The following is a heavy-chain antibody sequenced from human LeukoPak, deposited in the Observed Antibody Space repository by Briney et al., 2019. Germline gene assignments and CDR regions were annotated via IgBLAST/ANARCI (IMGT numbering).Heavy chain of an antibody. CDR2: VYTNGRP. Sequence: SETLSLTCAVSGGSIGTHYWSWIRQPAGEGLEWIGRVYTNGRPDYNPSLKSRVTMSVDTSKNHFSLKLSSVTAADTAVYYCARDRLLGGPSSKYGSDFWGQGSLVTVSS. V-gene: IGHV4-4*07. CDR3: ARDRLLGGPSSKYGSDF. J-gene: IGHJ4*02. D-gene: IGHD3-3*01. CDR1: GGSIGTHY.